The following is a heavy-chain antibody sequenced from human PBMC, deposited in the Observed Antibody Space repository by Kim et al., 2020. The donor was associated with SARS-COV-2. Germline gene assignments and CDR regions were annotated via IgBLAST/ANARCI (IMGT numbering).Heavy chain of an antibody. D-gene: IGHD3-16*02. CDR1: GFTFGDYA. Sequence: GGSLRLSCTASGFTFGDYAMSWVRQAPGKGLEWVGFIRSKGYGGTIEYAVSVKGRFTISRDDSKSIAYLQINSLKTEDTAVYYCTRWNLGELSLHRYWGQGTLVTVSS. CDR3: TRWNLGELSLHRY. V-gene: IGHV3-49*04. CDR2: IRSKGYGGTI. J-gene: IGHJ4*02.